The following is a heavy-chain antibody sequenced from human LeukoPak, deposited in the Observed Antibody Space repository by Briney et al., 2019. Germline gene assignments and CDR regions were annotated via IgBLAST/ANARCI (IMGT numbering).Heavy chain of an antibody. CDR3: ARDLWFGASYGMDV. D-gene: IGHD3-10*01. Sequence: SQTPSLTCTVSGYSISSGYYWGWIRQPPGKGLEWNGSIYHSGSTYYNPSLKSRVTISVDTSKNQFSLKLSSVTAADTAVYYCARDLWFGASYGMDVWGQGTTVTVSS. V-gene: IGHV4-38-2*02. CDR2: IYHSGST. CDR1: GYSISSGYY. J-gene: IGHJ6*02.